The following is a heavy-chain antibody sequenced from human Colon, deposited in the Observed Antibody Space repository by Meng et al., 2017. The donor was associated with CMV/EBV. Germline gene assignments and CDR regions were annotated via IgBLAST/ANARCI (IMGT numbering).Heavy chain of an antibody. CDR3: AGYYVGRGGQGP. CDR2: TGDSGTT. V-gene: IGHV4-31*02. Sequence: FSGGCCSSGAFHWGRIRQHPGKGLEWIGHTGDSGTTYYNPSLESRVSISVDTFKNQFSLKVNSVTAADTAVYYCAGYYVGRGGQGPWGQGTLVTVSS. J-gene: IGHJ5*02. CDR1: GGCCSSGAFH. D-gene: IGHD3-10*02.